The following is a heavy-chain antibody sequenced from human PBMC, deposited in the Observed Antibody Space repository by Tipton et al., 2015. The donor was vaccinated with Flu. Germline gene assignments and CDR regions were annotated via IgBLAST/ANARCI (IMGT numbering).Heavy chain of an antibody. CDR2: IYSSGTT. J-gene: IGHJ4*02. V-gene: IGHV4-4*07. CDR3: ARGSGSGTYVIFDF. Sequence: TLSLTCSVYGASISEKDWSWIRQPAGKGLEFIGRIYSSGTTSYNPSLKSRVTMAIDTSKNQFSLKLSSVTAADTAVYFCARGSGSGTYVIFDFWGQGTLVTVSS. CDR1: GASISEKD. D-gene: IGHD3-10*01.